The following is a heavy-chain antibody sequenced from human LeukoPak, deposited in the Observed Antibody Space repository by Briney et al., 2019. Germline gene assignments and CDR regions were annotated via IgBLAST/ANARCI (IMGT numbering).Heavy chain of an antibody. Sequence: ASVKVSCKSSGYTFTDYFIHWVRQAPGQGLEWLGWINPSSGDTNFAQKFQGRVTMTRDTSISTAYMELSSLSSDDTAVYYCASPGSNYDVLTGPGYCDYWGQGTLVTVSS. CDR3: ASPGSNYDVLTGPGYCDY. CDR1: GYTFTDYF. J-gene: IGHJ4*02. D-gene: IGHD3-9*01. V-gene: IGHV1-2*02. CDR2: INPSSGDT.